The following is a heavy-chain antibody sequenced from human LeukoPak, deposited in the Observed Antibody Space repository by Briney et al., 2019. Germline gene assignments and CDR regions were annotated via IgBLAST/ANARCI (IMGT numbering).Heavy chain of an antibody. D-gene: IGHD3-22*01. CDR1: GFTFSSYW. V-gene: IGHV3-7*01. J-gene: IGHJ6*02. CDR3: ARGVSSGLYYYYGMDV. CDR2: IKQDGSEK. Sequence: GGSLRLSCIASGFTFSSYWMSWVRQAPGKGLEWVANIKQDGSEKYSVDSVKGRFTISRDNAKNSLYLQMNNLRAEDTAVYYCARGVSSGLYYYYGMDVWGQGTTVTVSS.